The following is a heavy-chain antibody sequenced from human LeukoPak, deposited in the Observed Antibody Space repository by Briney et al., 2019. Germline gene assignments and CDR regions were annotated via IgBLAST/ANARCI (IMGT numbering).Heavy chain of an antibody. CDR3: ARVGPIVATMDGGLDY. Sequence: PSETLSLTCTVSGGSISSSSYYWGWIRQPPGKGLEWIGSIYYSGSTYYNPSLKSRVTISVDTSKNQFSLKLSSVTAADTAVYYCARVGPIVATMDGGLDYWGQGTLVTVSS. J-gene: IGHJ4*02. CDR1: GGSISSSSYY. D-gene: IGHD5-12*01. CDR2: IYYSGST. V-gene: IGHV4-39*01.